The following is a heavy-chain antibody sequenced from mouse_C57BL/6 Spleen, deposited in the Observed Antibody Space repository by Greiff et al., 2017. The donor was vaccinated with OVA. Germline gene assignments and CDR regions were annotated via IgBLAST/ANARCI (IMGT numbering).Heavy chain of an antibody. CDR1: GYTFTDYN. Sequence: EVTLMESGPELVKPGASVKMSCKASGYTFTDYNMHWVKQSHGKSLEWIGYINPNNGGTSYNQKFKGKATLTVNKSSSTAYMELRSLTSEDSAVYYCARSRVWFAYWGQGTLVTVSA. CDR3: ARSRVWFAY. V-gene: IGHV1-22*01. CDR2: INPNNGGT. J-gene: IGHJ3*01.